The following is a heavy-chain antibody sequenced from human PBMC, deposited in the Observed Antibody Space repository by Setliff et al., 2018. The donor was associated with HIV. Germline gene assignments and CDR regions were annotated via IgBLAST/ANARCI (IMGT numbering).Heavy chain of an antibody. CDR2: ISYTGST. CDR3: ARAPFPVAGFDYFDH. J-gene: IGHJ4*02. CDR1: GASISGYY. D-gene: IGHD6-19*01. V-gene: IGHV4-59*01. Sequence: SETLSLTCNVSGASISGYYWSWIRQPPGKGLELIGYISYTGSTNYNPSLKSRVTISVDRSKNQFSLKLNSMTAADTAFYYCARAPFPVAGFDYFDHWGQGTQVTVSS.